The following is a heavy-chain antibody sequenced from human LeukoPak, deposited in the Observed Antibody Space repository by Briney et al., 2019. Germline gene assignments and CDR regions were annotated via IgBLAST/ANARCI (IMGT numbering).Heavy chain of an antibody. CDR1: DGSFSGYY. Sequence: PSETLSLTCAVYDGSFSGYYWSWVRQAPGKGLEWVSVIYSGGSTYYADSVKGRFTISRDNSKNTLYLQMNSLRAEDTAVYYCARDEQNSGSYSSPFDYWGQGTLVTVSS. D-gene: IGHD1-26*01. J-gene: IGHJ4*02. CDR2: IYSGGST. V-gene: IGHV3-53*05. CDR3: ARDEQNSGSYSSPFDY.